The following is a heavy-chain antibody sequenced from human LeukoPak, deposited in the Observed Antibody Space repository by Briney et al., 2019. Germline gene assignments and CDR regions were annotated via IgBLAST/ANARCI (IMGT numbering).Heavy chain of an antibody. CDR3: ARDPSTYYDSSGYSGH. V-gene: IGHV4-59*01. J-gene: IGHJ4*02. CDR2: SYYSGST. Sequence: SETLSLTCTVSGGSISRYYWSWIRQPPGKGLEWIGYSYYSGSTNYNPSLKSRVTISVDTSKNQFSLKLSSVTAADTAVYYCARDPSTYYDSSGYSGHWGQGTLVTVSS. CDR1: GGSISRYY. D-gene: IGHD3-22*01.